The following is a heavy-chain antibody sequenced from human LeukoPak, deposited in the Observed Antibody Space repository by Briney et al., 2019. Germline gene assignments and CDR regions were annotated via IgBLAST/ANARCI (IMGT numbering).Heavy chain of an antibody. D-gene: IGHD3-10*01. CDR3: AKDQRFGDLDDY. V-gene: IGHV3-23*01. CDR1: GFTFNNYA. CDR2: ISGTGATT. Sequence: GGSLRLSCAGCGFTFNNYAMSWVRQAPGKGLEWVSAISGTGATTYYADSVKGRFAITSDNSKNTMYLQMTSLRADDTAVYYCAKDQRFGDLDDYRGQGTLVTVSS. J-gene: IGHJ4*02.